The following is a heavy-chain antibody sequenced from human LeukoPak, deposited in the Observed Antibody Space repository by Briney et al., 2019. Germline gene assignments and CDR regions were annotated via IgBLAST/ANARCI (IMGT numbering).Heavy chain of an antibody. D-gene: IGHD6-19*01. CDR2: FYSSGST. CDR3: AKVAGSRYFDI. J-gene: IGHJ2*01. Sequence: SETLSLTCTVSGGSVSTYYWSWIRQPAGKGLEWIGRFYSSGSTSYNPSLKSRVSMSIDTSKNQFSLNLTSVTAADTPVYYCAKVAGSRYFDIWGRGTLVTVSS. V-gene: IGHV4-4*07. CDR1: GGSVSTYY.